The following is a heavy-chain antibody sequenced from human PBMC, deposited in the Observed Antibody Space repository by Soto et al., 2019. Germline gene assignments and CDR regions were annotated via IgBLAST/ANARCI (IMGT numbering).Heavy chain of an antibody. Sequence: EVQLLESGGGSVQPGGSLRLSCAASGFTFSNYAMTWVRQAPGKGLEWVSTMSGTAGNTYYAYSVKGRFTISRDNSNNTLYLQMNILRAEDAAVYYCANKYYYGSGSYVFYSDYWGQGTLVTVSS. CDR1: GFTFSNYA. CDR2: MSGTAGNT. D-gene: IGHD3-10*01. V-gene: IGHV3-23*01. J-gene: IGHJ4*02. CDR3: ANKYYYGSGSYVFYSDY.